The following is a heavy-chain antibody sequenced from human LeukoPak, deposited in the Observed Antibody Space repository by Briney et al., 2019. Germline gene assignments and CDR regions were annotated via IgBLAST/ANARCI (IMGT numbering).Heavy chain of an antibody. CDR1: GGSFSGYY. D-gene: IGHD3-10*01. V-gene: IGHV4-34*01. Sequence: PSETLSLTCAVYGGSFSGYYWSWIRQPPGKGLEWIGEISHSGSTNYNPSLKSRVTISVDTSKNQFSLKLSSVTAADTAVYYCARDSGSGSYYKGFFDYWSQGTLVTVSS. CDR3: ARDSGSGSYYKGFFDY. J-gene: IGHJ4*02. CDR2: ISHSGST.